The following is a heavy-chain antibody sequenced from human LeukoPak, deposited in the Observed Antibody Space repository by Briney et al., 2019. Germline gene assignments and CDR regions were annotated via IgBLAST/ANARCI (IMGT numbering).Heavy chain of an antibody. J-gene: IGHJ4*02. V-gene: IGHV3-23*01. CDR2: SGSGVST. D-gene: IGHD3-22*01. Sequence: SGSGVSTYYADSVKGRFTISRDNSKNTLYLQMNSLRAEDTAVYYCAKDSDRLYYYDSSGSHDYWGQGTLVTVSS. CDR3: AKDSDRLYYYDSSGSHDY.